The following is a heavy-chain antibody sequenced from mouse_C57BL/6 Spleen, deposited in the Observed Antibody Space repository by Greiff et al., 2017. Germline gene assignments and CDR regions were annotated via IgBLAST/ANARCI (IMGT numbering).Heavy chain of an antibody. CDR1: GYTFTSYW. J-gene: IGHJ2*01. D-gene: IGHD2-5*01. Sequence: VQLQQPGAELVRPGSSVKLSCKASGYTFTSYWMHWVKQRPIQGLEWIGNIDPSDSETHYNQKFKDKATVTVDKSSSTAYMQLSSLASEDSAVYYCARLDYSNNDDYWGQGTTLTVSS. CDR3: ARLDYSNNDDY. V-gene: IGHV1-52*01. CDR2: IDPSDSET.